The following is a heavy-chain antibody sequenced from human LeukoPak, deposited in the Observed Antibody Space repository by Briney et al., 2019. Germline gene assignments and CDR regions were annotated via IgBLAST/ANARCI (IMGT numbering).Heavy chain of an antibody. D-gene: IGHD3-22*01. V-gene: IGHV3-23*01. CDR1: GFTFSSYS. CDR2: ISGSGGST. Sequence: GGSLRLSCAASGFTFSSYSMNWVRQAPGKGLEWVSAISGSGGSTYYADSVKGRFTISRDNSKNTLYLQMNSLRAEDTAVYYCAKDLGYYYDGFDYWGQGTLVTVSS. CDR3: AKDLGYYYDGFDY. J-gene: IGHJ4*02.